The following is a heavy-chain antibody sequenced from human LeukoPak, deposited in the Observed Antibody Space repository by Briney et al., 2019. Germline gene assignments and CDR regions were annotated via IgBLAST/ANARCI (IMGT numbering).Heavy chain of an antibody. V-gene: IGHV3-20*04. CDR1: GFTFDDYG. Sequence: GGSLRLSCAASGFTFDDYGVSWVRHAPGKGLEWVSGTNWNGARTGYADSVKGRFIISRDNAKNSLYLQMNSLRAEDTALYYCARGAEVQLWSYYFDHWGQGTLVTVSS. D-gene: IGHD5-18*01. J-gene: IGHJ4*02. CDR3: ARGAEVQLWSYYFDH. CDR2: TNWNGART.